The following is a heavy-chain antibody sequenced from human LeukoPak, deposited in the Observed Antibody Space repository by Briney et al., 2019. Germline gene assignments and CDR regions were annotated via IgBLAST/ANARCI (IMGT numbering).Heavy chain of an antibody. CDR2: ISYDGSNK. CDR3: ASISGYSYYYYYGMDV. Sequence: GGSLRLSCTASGFTFSDYSMSWFRQAPGKGLEWVAVISYDGSNKYYADSVKGRFTISRDNSKNTLYLQMNSLRAEDTAVYYCASISGYSYYYYYGMDVWGQGTTVTVSS. V-gene: IGHV3-30*04. CDR1: GFTFSDYS. J-gene: IGHJ6*02. D-gene: IGHD5-12*01.